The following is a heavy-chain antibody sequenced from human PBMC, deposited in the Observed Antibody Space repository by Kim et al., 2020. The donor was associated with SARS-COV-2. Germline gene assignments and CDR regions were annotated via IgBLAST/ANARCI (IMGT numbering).Heavy chain of an antibody. CDR1: GFTFDDYA. V-gene: IGHV3-43D*03. Sequence: GGSLRLSCAASGFTFDDYAMHWVRQAPGKGLEWVSLISWDGGSTYYADSVKGRFTISRDNSKNSLYLQMNSLRAEDTALYYCAKAAGDSSGYYYGEYFQHWGQGTLGTVSS. J-gene: IGHJ1*01. CDR3: AKAAGDSSGYYYGEYFQH. D-gene: IGHD3-22*01. CDR2: ISWDGGST.